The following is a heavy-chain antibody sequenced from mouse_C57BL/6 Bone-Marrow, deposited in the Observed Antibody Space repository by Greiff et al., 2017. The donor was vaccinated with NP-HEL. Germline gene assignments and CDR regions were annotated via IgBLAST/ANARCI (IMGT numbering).Heavy chain of an antibody. J-gene: IGHJ2*01. CDR2: IDPSDSYT. CDR1: GYPFTSYW. CDR3: ARKGITTVVASFDY. Sequence: QVQLQQPGAELVMPGASVKLSCKASGYPFTSYWMHWVKQRPGQGLEWIGEIDPSDSYTNYNQKVKGKSTLPVDKASSTAYMQLSSLTSEDSAVYYCARKGITTVVASFDYWGQGTTLTVSS. D-gene: IGHD1-1*01. V-gene: IGHV1-69*01.